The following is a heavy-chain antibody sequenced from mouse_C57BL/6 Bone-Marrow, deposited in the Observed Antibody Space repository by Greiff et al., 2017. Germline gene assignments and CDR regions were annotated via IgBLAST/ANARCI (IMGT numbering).Heavy chain of an antibody. V-gene: IGHV1-55*01. CDR1: GYTFTSYW. J-gene: IGHJ2*01. CDR3: RYYGSSDDY. D-gene: IGHD1-1*01. CDR2: IYPGSGST. Sequence: VKLQQPGAELVKPGASVKMSCKASGYTFTSYWITWVKQRPGQGLEWIGDIYPGSGSTNYNEKFKSKATLTVDTSSSTAYMQLSSLTSEAAAGYYGRYYGSSDDYWGQGTTLTVSS.